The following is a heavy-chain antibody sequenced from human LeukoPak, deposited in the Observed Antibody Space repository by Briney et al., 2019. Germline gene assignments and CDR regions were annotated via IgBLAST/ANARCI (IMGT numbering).Heavy chain of an antibody. D-gene: IGHD6-13*01. CDR3: ASNLAIAAAGTGTGY. J-gene: IGHJ4*02. CDR2: INHSGST. V-gene: IGHV4-34*01. CDR1: GGSFSGYC. Sequence: SETLSLTCAVYGGSFSGYCWSWIRQPPGKGLEWIGEINHSGSTNYNPSLKSRVTISVDTSKNQFSLKLSSVTAADTAVYYCASNLAIAAAGTGTGYWGQGTLVTVSS.